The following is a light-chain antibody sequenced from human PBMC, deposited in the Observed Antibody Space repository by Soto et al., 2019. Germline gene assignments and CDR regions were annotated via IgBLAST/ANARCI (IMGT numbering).Light chain of an antibody. J-gene: IGKJ5*01. CDR3: QHANSWPIT. CDR2: AAS. V-gene: IGKV1-12*01. Sequence: EIQMTQSPSSLSASVGDRVTITCRASQDISSWLAWYQQKPGKAPKFLINAASNLQSGVPSRCSGRGSGAACNGTISSLQPEDVATYYCQHANSWPITFGQGTRLEIK. CDR1: QDISSW.